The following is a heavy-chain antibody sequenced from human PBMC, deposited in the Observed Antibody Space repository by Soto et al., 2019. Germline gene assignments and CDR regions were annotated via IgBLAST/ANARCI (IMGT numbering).Heavy chain of an antibody. Sequence: GGSLRLSCAVSGFSFRSFDMHWVRQAPGKGLEWVTVISHEGSYKHYADSVKDRFTISRDDSKNTLYLQMDSLRAEDTAVYYCAKEGGYGDRIADDYYYYGMDVWGQGTTVTVSS. CDR3: AKEGGYGDRIADDYYYYGMDV. V-gene: IGHV3-30*18. CDR2: ISHEGSYK. J-gene: IGHJ6*02. D-gene: IGHD4-17*01. CDR1: GFSFRSFD.